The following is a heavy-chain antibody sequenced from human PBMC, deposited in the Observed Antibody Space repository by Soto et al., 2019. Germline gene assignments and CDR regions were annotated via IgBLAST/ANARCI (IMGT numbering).Heavy chain of an antibody. J-gene: IGHJ4*02. CDR1: GFTFSRYA. CDR2: ISGDGATT. V-gene: IGHV3-23*01. Sequence: EVQLLESGGGLVQPGGSLRLSCAASGFTFSRYALSWVRQAPGQGLAWVSSISGDGATTFYADSVKGRFTASRDNSENTLYLQMNSLRVEDAAVYFCATVPNGIPEASGAWGRGTLVTVSS. CDR3: ATVPNGIPEASGA. D-gene: IGHD2-8*01.